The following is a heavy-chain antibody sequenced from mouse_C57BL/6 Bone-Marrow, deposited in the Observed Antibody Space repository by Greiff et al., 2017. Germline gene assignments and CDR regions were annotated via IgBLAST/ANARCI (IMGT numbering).Heavy chain of an antibody. D-gene: IGHD1-1*01. CDR1: GYTFTSYW. CDR3: ARLGRGPITTASEYLDY. J-gene: IGHJ2*01. V-gene: IGHV1-64*01. CDR2: IHPNSGST. Sequence: VQLQQPGAELVKPGASVKLSCKASGYTFTSYWMHWVKQRPGQGLEWIGMIHPNSGSTNYNEKFKSKATLTVDKSSSTAYMQLSSLTSEVSAVYYCARLGRGPITTASEYLDYWGEGTTLTVSS.